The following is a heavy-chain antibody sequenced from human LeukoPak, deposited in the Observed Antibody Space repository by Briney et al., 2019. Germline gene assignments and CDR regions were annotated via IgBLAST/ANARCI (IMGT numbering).Heavy chain of an antibody. CDR1: GFAFSSYW. V-gene: IGHV3-74*01. CDR2: INGDGTMT. CDR3: SRSQFDY. Sequence: GGSLRLSCAPSGFAFSSYWMLWVRQVPGKGLVWVSRINGDGTMTNYADFAKGRFTISRDNTKNILYLQMNDLRVDDSAIYYCSRSQFDYWGQGVRITVSS. J-gene: IGHJ4*02.